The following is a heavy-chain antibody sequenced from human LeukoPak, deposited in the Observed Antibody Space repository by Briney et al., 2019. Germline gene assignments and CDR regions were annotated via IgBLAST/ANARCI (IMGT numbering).Heavy chain of an antibody. Sequence: SETLSLTCTVSGGSISSGGYYWSWIRQHPGKGLEWIGYIYYSGSTYYNPSLKSRVTISVDTSKNQFSLKLSSVTAADTAVYYCAREYGSGSPYYYYGMDVWGQGTTVTVSS. D-gene: IGHD3-10*01. V-gene: IGHV4-31*03. J-gene: IGHJ6*02. CDR2: IYYSGST. CDR1: GGSISSGGYY. CDR3: AREYGSGSPYYYYGMDV.